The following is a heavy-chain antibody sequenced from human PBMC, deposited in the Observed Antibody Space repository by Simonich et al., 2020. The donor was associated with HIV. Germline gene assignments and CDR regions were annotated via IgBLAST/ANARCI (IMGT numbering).Heavy chain of an antibody. D-gene: IGHD6-19*01. CDR1: GGSFSDYY. Sequence: QVQLQQWGAGLLKPSETLSLTCAVYGGSFSDYYWTWIRQPPGKGLEWIGEINHSGNTNYNPSLKSRVTISVDTSKNQFSLKVSSVTAADTAVYYCARTGSAYNSGWYYSDYWGQGTLVTVSS. V-gene: IGHV4-34*01. CDR3: ARTGSAYNSGWYYSDY. J-gene: IGHJ4*02. CDR2: INHSGNT.